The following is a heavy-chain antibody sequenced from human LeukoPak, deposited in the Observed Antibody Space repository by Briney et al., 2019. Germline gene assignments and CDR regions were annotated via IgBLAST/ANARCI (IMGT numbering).Heavy chain of an antibody. CDR1: GGSVSSGTYY. Sequence: SETLSLTCTVSGGSVSSGTYYWSWIRQPAGKGLEWIGRIYTNGNTDYKPSLKSRVTISVDTSKNQFSLKLSSVTAADTAVYYCAGQVPMGGEDIFDVWGQGTMVTVSA. J-gene: IGHJ3*01. V-gene: IGHV4-61*02. CDR2: IYTNGNT. CDR3: AGQVPMGGEDIFDV. D-gene: IGHD2-15*01.